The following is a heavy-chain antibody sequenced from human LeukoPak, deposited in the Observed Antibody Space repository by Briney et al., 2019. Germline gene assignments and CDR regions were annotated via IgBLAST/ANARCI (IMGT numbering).Heavy chain of an antibody. CDR1: GYTFSSYG. D-gene: IGHD3-10*01. Sequence: ASVKVSCKASGYTFSSYGISWVRQAPGQGLEWMGWISAYNGNTNYAQKLQGRVTMTTDTSTSTAYMELRSLRSDDTAVYYCARGSPGDYYYYGMDVWGQGTTVTVSS. CDR3: ARGSPGDYYYYGMDV. CDR2: ISAYNGNT. V-gene: IGHV1-18*01. J-gene: IGHJ6*02.